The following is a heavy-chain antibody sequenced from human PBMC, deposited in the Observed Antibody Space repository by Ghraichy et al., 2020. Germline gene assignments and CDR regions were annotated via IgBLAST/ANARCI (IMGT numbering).Heavy chain of an antibody. V-gene: IGHV4-34*01. CDR1: GGSFSGYY. CDR2: INHSGST. J-gene: IGHJ3*02. CDR3: ARGPPGRDIVVAWRRAFDI. D-gene: IGHD2-15*01. Sequence: SETLSLTCAVYGGSFSGYYWSWIRQPPGKGLEWIGEINHSGSTNYNPSLKSRVTISVDTSKNQFSLKLSSVTAADTAVYYCARGPPGRDIVVAWRRAFDIWGQGTMVTVSS.